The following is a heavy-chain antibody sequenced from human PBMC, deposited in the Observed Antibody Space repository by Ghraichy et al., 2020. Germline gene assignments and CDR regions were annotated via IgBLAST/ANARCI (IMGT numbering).Heavy chain of an antibody. J-gene: IGHJ4*02. D-gene: IGHD2-21*02. CDR1: GFTFSIYS. CDR3: AREGVCGGDCRVDY. V-gene: IGHV3-21*01. Sequence: GGSLRLSCAASGFTFSIYSMNWVRQAPGKGLEWVSYISSSSTSIHYADSVKGRFTISRDNAKNSLFLQMNSLRAEDTAVYYCAREGVCGGDCRVDYWGQGTLVTVSS. CDR2: ISSSSTSI.